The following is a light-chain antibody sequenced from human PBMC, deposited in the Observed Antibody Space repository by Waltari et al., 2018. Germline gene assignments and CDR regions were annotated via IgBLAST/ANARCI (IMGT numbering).Light chain of an antibody. CDR2: KAS. J-gene: IGKJ4*01. CDR3: QQYYSYSLLT. Sequence: DIQMTQSPSTLFASVGERFIITCRASQSISNWLAWYQQKTGKAPKLLLYKASTLESGGLSRFSGSGSGTEFTLTISSLQPDDFATYYCQQYYSYSLLTFGGGTKVEIK. CDR1: QSISNW. V-gene: IGKV1-5*03.